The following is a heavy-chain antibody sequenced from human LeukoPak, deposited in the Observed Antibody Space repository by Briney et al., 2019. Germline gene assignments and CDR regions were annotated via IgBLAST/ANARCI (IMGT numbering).Heavy chain of an antibody. CDR1: GFTFSSYA. D-gene: IGHD3-16*01. CDR3: ARGPQDYYYYMDV. J-gene: IGHJ6*03. Sequence: GGSLRLSCAASGFTFSSYAMSWVRQAPGKGLEWVSAISGSGGSTYYADSVKGRFTISRDNSKNTLYLQMNSLRAEDTAVYYCARGPQDYYYYMDVWGKGTTVTVSS. CDR2: ISGSGGST. V-gene: IGHV3-23*01.